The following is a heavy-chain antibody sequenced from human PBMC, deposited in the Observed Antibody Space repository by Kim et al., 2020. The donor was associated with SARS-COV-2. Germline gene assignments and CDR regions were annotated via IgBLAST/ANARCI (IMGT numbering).Heavy chain of an antibody. J-gene: IGHJ6*01. CDR1: GGSTSSSSYY. CDR3: GSIVLATYSYYYGMDV. D-gene: IGHD2-2*01. CDR2: IYYSGST. V-gene: IGHV4-39*01. Sequence: SETLSLTCTVSGGSTSSSSYYWGWLRQPPGKGREWIGSIYYSGSTYYNPSLKSRVTISVDPSKNQFSLKLSSVTAADTAVYYCGSIVLATYSYYYGMDV.